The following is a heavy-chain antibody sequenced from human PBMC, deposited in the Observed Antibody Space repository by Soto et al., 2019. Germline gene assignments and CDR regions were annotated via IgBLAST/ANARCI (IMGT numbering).Heavy chain of an antibody. CDR1: GFTFSSYA. Sequence: EVQLLESGGGLVQPGGSLRLSCAASGFTFSSYAMSWVRQAPGKGLEWVSAISGSGGSTYYADSVKGRFTISRDNSKNPLDLQMNSLRAGDPAVYYCAKEGQQLGGGYFDYWGQGTLVTVSS. D-gene: IGHD6-13*01. CDR2: ISGSGGST. V-gene: IGHV3-23*01. CDR3: AKEGQQLGGGYFDY. J-gene: IGHJ4*02.